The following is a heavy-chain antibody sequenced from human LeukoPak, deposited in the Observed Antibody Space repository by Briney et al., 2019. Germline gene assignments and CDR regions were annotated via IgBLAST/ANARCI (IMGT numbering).Heavy chain of an antibody. CDR1: GYTFTSNY. Sequence: ASVKVSCKAFGYTFTSNYMHWVRQAPGQGPEWMGVISPSGGSTTYAQKFQGRVTLTRDMSTSTDYLELSSLRSDDTAVYYCARGFDWLEVYFDYWGQGTLVTVSS. D-gene: IGHD3-9*01. CDR2: ISPSGGST. V-gene: IGHV1-46*01. CDR3: ARGFDWLEVYFDY. J-gene: IGHJ4*02.